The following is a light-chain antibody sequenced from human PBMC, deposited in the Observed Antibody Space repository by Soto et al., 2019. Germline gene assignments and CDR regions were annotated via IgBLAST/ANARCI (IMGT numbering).Light chain of an antibody. Sequence: DIQMTQSPSSLSASVGDRVTITCQASQDISNYLNWYQQKXXXAPKLLIYDASNLETGVPSRFSXXXXXXXXXFXISSLQPEDIATYYCQQYDNLPITFGQGTRLEIK. J-gene: IGKJ5*01. CDR1: QDISNY. CDR2: DAS. CDR3: QQYDNLPIT. V-gene: IGKV1-33*01.